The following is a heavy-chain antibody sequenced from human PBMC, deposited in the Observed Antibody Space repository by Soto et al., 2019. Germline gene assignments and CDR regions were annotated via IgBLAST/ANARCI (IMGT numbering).Heavy chain of an antibody. CDR3: ASRRDLYSSGWYI. CDR1: GGSISSSSYY. J-gene: IGHJ4*02. CDR2: IYYSGST. V-gene: IGHV4-39*01. D-gene: IGHD6-19*01. Sequence: QLQLQESGPGLVKPSETLSLTCTVSGGSISSSSYYWGWIRQPPGKGLEWIGSIYYSGSTYYNPSLKSRVPIPVATSKNQFSLRLRSVTAADTAVYYCASRRDLYSSGWYIWGQGTLVTVSS.